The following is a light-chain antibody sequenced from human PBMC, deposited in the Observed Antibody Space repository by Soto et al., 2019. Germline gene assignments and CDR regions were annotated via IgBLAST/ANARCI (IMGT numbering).Light chain of an antibody. Sequence: EIVMTQSPATLSVSPGERATLSCRASQSLSSNLAWYQQKPGQAPRLLIYHASTRATGIPARFSGSGSETEFTLTISSLQSEDFAVYYCQQYNDWPPWTFGQGTRVEIK. CDR1: QSLSSN. J-gene: IGKJ1*01. CDR3: QQYNDWPPWT. CDR2: HAS. V-gene: IGKV3-15*01.